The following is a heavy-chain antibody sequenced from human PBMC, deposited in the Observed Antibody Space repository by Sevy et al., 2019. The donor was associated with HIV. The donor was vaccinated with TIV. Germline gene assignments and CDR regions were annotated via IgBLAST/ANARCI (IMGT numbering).Heavy chain of an antibody. CDR1: GGNLHNYG. CDR3: SRDRGPAAISDAFDI. CDR2: LIPIFRTS. V-gene: IGHV1-69*13. D-gene: IGHD2-2*02. J-gene: IGHJ3*02. Sequence: SMKVSCKASGGNLHNYGINWVRQAPGQGLEWMGGLIPIFRTSTYAQNFRGRITFAADEATSTFYLEMSSLRADDTAVYYCSRDRGPAAISDAFDIWGQGTMVTVSS.